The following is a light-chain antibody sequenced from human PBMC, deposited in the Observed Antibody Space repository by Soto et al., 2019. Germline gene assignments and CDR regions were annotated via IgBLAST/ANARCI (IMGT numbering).Light chain of an antibody. CDR3: QQYNNWIT. Sequence: VLSQSPCTLSLSAGERGSLSCRASQRVSSNQLAWYQQKPGQPPRLLLYNTASRATGIPDRFSGSWSGTEFTLTISSLQSEDFAVYYCQQYNNWITFGQGTRLEIK. CDR1: QRVSSN. J-gene: IGKJ5*01. CDR2: NTA. V-gene: IGKV3D-15*01.